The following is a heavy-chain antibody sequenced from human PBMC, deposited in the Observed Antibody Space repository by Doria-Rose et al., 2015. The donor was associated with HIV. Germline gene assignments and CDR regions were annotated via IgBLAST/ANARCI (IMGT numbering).Heavy chain of an antibody. D-gene: IGHD6-13*01. CDR1: GVSLSSPGMG. Sequence: SGPVLVKPTETLTLTCTVSGVSLSSPGMGVSWIRQPPGKALEWLANIFSDDERSYKTSLRSRLTISRGTSKSQVFLTMTDMDPVDTATYYCARIKSSRWYHKYYFDFWGQGTLVSVSA. J-gene: IGHJ4*02. V-gene: IGHV2-26*01. CDR2: IFSDDER. CDR3: ARIKSSRWYHKYYFDF.